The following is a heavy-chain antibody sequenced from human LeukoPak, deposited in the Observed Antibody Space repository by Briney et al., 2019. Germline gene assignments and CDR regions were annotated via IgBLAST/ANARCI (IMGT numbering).Heavy chain of an antibody. CDR2: IYYSGST. V-gene: IGHV4-39*07. D-gene: IGHD6-13*01. J-gene: IGHJ4*02. CDR3: ARGIAAAGTVYFDY. CDR1: GGSISSSSYY. Sequence: SETLSLTCTVSGGSISSSSYYWGWIRQPPGKGLEWIGSIYYSGSTYYNPSLKSRVTISVDTSKNQFSLKLSSVTAADTAVYYCARGIAAAGTVYFDYWGQGTLVTVSS.